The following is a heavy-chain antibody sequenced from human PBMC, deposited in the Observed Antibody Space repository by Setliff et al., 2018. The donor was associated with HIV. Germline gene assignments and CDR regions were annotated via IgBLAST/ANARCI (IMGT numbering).Heavy chain of an antibody. J-gene: IGHJ4*02. CDR3: ARVTRSGSGWFWEHYFDS. D-gene: IGHD6-19*01. V-gene: IGHV4-38-2*02. CDR2: FYHSGST. Sequence: SETLSLTCTVSGYFISSSYYWGWIRQSPGKGLEWIGNFYHSGSTYYNPSLKSRVTISVDMSQNQVSLKMRSVTAADTAVYYCARVTRSGSGWFWEHYFDSWGQGSLVTVSS. CDR1: GYFISSSYY.